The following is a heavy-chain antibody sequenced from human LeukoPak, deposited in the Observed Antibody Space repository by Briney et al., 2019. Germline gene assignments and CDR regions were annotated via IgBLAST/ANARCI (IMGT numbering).Heavy chain of an antibody. Sequence: SETLSLTCTVSGGSITITNYYWGWIRQPPGKGLEWVGNIYHDGSTYYNPSLKSRVSISVDTSKNQFSLKLSSVTAADTAVYYCARPNRGMEGDWFDPWGQGTLVTVSS. CDR2: IYHDGST. CDR1: GGSITITNYY. CDR3: ARPNRGMEGDWFDP. J-gene: IGHJ5*02. V-gene: IGHV4-39*07. D-gene: IGHD3-16*01.